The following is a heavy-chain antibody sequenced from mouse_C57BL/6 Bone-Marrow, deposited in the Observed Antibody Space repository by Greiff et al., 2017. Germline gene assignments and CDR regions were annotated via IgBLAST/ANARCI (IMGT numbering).Heavy chain of an antibody. Sequence: EVKGEESGGGLVQPGGSMKLSCVASGFTFSNYWMNWVRPSPEKGLEWVAQIRLKSDNYATHYAETVKGRFTISRDDSKSSVYLQMNNLRAEDTGIYYCTTYDYGGGSFDYWGQGTTLTVSS. CDR2: IRLKSDNYAT. CDR3: TTYDYGGGSFDY. J-gene: IGHJ2*01. CDR1: GFTFSNYW. V-gene: IGHV6-3*01. D-gene: IGHD2-4*01.